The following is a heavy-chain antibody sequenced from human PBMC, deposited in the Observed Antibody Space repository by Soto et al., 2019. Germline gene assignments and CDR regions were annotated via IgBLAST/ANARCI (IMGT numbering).Heavy chain of an antibody. CDR1: GYSLSTSGVG. CDR3: AHRLIYNGFDY. Sequence: QITLKESGPPLVKPTQTLTLTCTFSGYSLSTSGVGVGWTRQPPGKALEWLAVIYWNDDKRYSPSLNSRLTITKDTSKNQVVLIMTNMDPVDTATYYCAHRLIYNGFDYWGQGTLVTVSS. CDR2: IYWNDDK. V-gene: IGHV2-5*01. J-gene: IGHJ4*02. D-gene: IGHD5-12*01.